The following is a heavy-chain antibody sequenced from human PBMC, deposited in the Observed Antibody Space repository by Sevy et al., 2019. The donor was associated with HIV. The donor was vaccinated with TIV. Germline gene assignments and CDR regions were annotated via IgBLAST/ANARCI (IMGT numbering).Heavy chain of an antibody. D-gene: IGHD2-15*01. V-gene: IGHV3-53*01. J-gene: IGHJ6*02. CDR2: IYSDGRT. CDR1: GFSVSSNY. Sequence: QAGGSLRLSCVVSGFSVSSNYMSWVRQAPGKGLEWVSNIYSDGRTYYADSVRGRFTISRDTSKNTVYLEMKSLRAEDTAVYYCTREDIVLGEDNYYGMDVWGHGTTVTVSS. CDR3: TREDIVLGEDNYYGMDV.